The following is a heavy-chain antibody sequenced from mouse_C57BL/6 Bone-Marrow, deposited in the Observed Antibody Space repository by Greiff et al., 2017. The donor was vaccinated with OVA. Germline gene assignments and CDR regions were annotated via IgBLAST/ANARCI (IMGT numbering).Heavy chain of an antibody. CDR3: EWDTGY. V-gene: IGHV10-1*01. J-gene: IGHJ2*01. D-gene: IGHD3-3*01. Sequence: EVKLVESGGGLVQPKGSLKLSCAASGFSFNTYAMNWVRQAPGKGLEWVARIRSNSNTYASYYADSVKDRFTISRDDSESMLYLQMNNLETEDTAMYYCEWDTGYWGQGTTLTVSS. CDR1: GFSFNTYA. CDR2: IRSNSNTYAS.